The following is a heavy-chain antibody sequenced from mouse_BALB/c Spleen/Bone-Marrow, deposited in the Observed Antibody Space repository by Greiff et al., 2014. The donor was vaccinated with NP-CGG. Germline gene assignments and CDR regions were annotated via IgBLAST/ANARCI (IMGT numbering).Heavy chain of an antibody. CDR3: ATGTPYGNSFAY. V-gene: IGHV3-2*02. D-gene: IGHD2-10*02. Sequence: QPGPGLVKPSQSLSLTCTVTGYSITSDYAWNWIRQFPGNKLEWMGYISYSGSTSYNPSLKSRISITRDTSKNQFFLQLNSVTTEDTATYYCATGTPYGNSFAYWGQGTLVTVSA. CDR1: GYSITSDYA. CDR2: ISYSGST. J-gene: IGHJ3*01.